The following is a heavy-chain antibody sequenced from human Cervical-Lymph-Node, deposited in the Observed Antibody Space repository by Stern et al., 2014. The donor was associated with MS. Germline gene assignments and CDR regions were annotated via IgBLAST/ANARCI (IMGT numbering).Heavy chain of an antibody. CDR2: IYSGGST. Sequence: EDQLVESGGGLVQPGGSLRLSCAASGFTVSNNYMNWVRQAPGKGLEWVSVIYSGGSTYYTDSVEGRFTISRDNSKNTLYLQMNSLTTEDTAVYYCARTQRVPGARYFDSWGQGTLVTVSS. CDR1: GFTVSNNY. J-gene: IGHJ4*02. D-gene: IGHD1-26*01. V-gene: IGHV3-66*02. CDR3: ARTQRVPGARYFDS.